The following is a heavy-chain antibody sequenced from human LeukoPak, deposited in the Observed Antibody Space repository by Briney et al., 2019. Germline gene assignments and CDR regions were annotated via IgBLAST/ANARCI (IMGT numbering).Heavy chain of an antibody. D-gene: IGHD3-22*01. Sequence: ASVKVSCKASGYTFAGYYMHWVRQAPGQGLEWMGWMNPNSGHTGYAQKFQGRVTMTRNTSIATAYMELSSLRSEDTAVCYCARMHYYDSSGDNWFDPWGQGTLVTVSS. CDR1: GYTFAGYY. V-gene: IGHV1-8*02. CDR2: MNPNSGHT. J-gene: IGHJ5*02. CDR3: ARMHYYDSSGDNWFDP.